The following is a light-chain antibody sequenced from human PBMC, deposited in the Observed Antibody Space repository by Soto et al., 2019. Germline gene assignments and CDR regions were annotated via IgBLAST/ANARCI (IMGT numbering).Light chain of an antibody. V-gene: IGKV3-11*01. CDR2: DAS. CDR3: QQRSNWPPIT. J-gene: IGKJ1*01. Sequence: EIVLTQSPGTLSLSPGERATLSCRASQSVSSYLAWYQQKPGQAPRLLIYDASNRATGIPARFSGSGSGTDFTLTIRSLEPEDFAVYYCQQRSNWPPITFGQGTKVDIK. CDR1: QSVSSY.